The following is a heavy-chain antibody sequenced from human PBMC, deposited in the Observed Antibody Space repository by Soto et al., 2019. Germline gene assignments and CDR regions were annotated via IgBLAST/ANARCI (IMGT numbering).Heavy chain of an antibody. V-gene: IGHV4-59*01. D-gene: IGHD5-18*01. J-gene: IGHJ4*02. CDR3: AREPGYTYGSLEYFDY. CDR2: IYNGVST. Sequence: SETLSLTCTVSGGSISNYYWSWIRQPPGKGLEWIGYIYNGVSTKYNPSLKSRVTLSLDTSKNQFSLMLSSVTAADTAVYYCAREPGYTYGSLEYFDYWGQGTLVTVSS. CDR1: GGSISNYY.